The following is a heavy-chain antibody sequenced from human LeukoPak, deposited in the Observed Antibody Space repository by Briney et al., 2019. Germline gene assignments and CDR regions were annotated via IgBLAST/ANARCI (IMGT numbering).Heavy chain of an antibody. CDR2: FDPEDGET. J-gene: IGHJ4*02. V-gene: IGHV1-24*01. Sequence: ASVKVSCKVSGYTLTELSMHWVRQAPGKGLEWMGGFDPEDGETIYAQKFQGRVTMTEDTSTDTAYMELSSLRSEDTAVYYCARDPYDYGDYSFDYWGQGTLVTVSS. D-gene: IGHD4-17*01. CDR1: GYTLTELS. CDR3: ARDPYDYGDYSFDY.